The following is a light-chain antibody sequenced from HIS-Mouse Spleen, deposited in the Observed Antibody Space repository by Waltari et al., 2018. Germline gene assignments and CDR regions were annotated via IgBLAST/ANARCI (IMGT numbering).Light chain of an antibody. Sequence: QSVLTQPPSASGTPGQRVTISCSGSSSNIGSNTVNWYQQLPGTAPKLLIYSNNQRPSGGPDRFSGSKSGTSASLGISGLQSEDEADYYCAAWDDSLNGWVFGGGTKLTVL. CDR3: AAWDDSLNGWV. V-gene: IGLV1-44*01. CDR2: SNN. J-gene: IGLJ3*02. CDR1: SSNIGSNT.